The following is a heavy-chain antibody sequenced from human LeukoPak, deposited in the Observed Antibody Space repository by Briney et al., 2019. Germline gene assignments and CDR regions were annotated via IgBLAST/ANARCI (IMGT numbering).Heavy chain of an antibody. CDR2: INSDGSTT. CDR1: GFTFSSYW. Sequence: GGSLRLSCVASGFTFSSYWMHWVRQAPGKGLVWVSRINSDGSTTSYADSVKGRFTISRDNAKNTPYLQMNSLRAEDSAVYYCARDRHDYSNYVFWFDPWGQGTLVTVSS. V-gene: IGHV3-74*01. J-gene: IGHJ5*02. D-gene: IGHD4-11*01. CDR3: ARDRHDYSNYVFWFDP.